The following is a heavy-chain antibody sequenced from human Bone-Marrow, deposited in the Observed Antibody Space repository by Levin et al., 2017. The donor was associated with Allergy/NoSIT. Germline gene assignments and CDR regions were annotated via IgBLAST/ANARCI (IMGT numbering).Heavy chain of an antibody. CDR2: IWYDEIKK. CDR3: AKSLGPPSTTLHDAFDV. CDR1: GFTFSYYS. J-gene: IGHJ3*01. V-gene: IGHV3-33*06. Sequence: GGSLRLSCAASGFTFSYYSMHWVRQAPGKGLEWVAVIWYDEIKKYYVDSVKGRFTISRDNFKDMLYLQMDSLGAEDTAVYYCAKSLGPPSTTLHDAFDVWGQGTMVTGSS. D-gene: IGHD1-14*01.